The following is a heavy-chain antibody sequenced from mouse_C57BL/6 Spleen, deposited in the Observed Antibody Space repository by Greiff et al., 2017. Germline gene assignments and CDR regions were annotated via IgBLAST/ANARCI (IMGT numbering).Heavy chain of an antibody. V-gene: IGHV1-72*01. CDR3: ARVYSNYEGNWYFDV. CDR2: IDPNSGGT. J-gene: IGHJ1*03. Sequence: QVQLQQPGAELVKPGASVKLSCKASGYTFTSYWMHWVKRRPGRGLEWIGRIDPNSGGTKYNEKFKSKATLTVDKPSSTAYMQLSSLTSEDSAVYYCARVYSNYEGNWYFDVWGTGTTVTVSS. D-gene: IGHD2-5*01. CDR1: GYTFTSYW.